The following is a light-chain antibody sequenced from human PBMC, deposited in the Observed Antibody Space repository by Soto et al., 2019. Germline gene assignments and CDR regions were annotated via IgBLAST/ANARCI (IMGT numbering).Light chain of an antibody. J-gene: IGKJ1*01. V-gene: IGKV3-20*01. Sequence: EIVLTQSPGTLSLSPGERATLSCRASQSVSSSYLAWYQQKPGQAPRLLIYGASSRATGIPDRFSGSGSGTNFPLTISRLEPEYFAVYYCQQYGSSPPWTFGQGTKVEIK. CDR3: QQYGSSPPWT. CDR1: QSVSSSY. CDR2: GAS.